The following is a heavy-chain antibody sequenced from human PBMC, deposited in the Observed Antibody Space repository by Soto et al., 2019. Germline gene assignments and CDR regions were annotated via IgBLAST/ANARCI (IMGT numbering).Heavy chain of an antibody. Sequence: GSLRLSCVASGFPFSNYAMTWVRQAPGKGLEWVSALSGSGVGTYYADSVMGRFTISRDNSKNTVYLQMNSLRAEDTAVYYCAKIESRFFYDSTGYYPFDYWGQGTLVTVSS. CDR1: GFPFSNYA. J-gene: IGHJ4*02. CDR2: LSGSGVGT. CDR3: AKIESRFFYDSTGYYPFDY. D-gene: IGHD3-22*01. V-gene: IGHV3-23*01.